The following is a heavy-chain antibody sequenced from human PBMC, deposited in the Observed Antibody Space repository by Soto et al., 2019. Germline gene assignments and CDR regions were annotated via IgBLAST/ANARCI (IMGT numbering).Heavy chain of an antibody. CDR2: ISAYNGNT. Sequence: ASVKVSCKASGYTFTSYGISWVRQAPGQGLEWMGWISAYNGNTNYAQKLQGRVTMTTDTSTSTAYMELRSLRSDDTAVYYCASSADYYDSSGPEGPVDYWGQGTLVTVSS. CDR3: ASSADYYDSSGPEGPVDY. V-gene: IGHV1-18*01. CDR1: GYTFTSYG. J-gene: IGHJ4*02. D-gene: IGHD3-22*01.